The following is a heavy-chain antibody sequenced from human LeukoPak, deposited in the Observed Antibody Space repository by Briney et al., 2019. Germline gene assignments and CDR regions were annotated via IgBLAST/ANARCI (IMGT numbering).Heavy chain of an antibody. CDR1: GFTFSSYA. CDR2: ISYDGSNK. Sequence: GGSLRLSCAASGFTFSSYAMHWVRQAPGKGLEWVAVISYDGSNKYYADSVKGRFTISRDNSKNTLYLQMNSLRAEDTAVYYCARGRNTRYYYDSSGYLDYGGQGTLVTVSS. D-gene: IGHD3-22*01. CDR3: ARGRNTRYYYDSSGYLDY. J-gene: IGHJ4*02. V-gene: IGHV3-30-3*01.